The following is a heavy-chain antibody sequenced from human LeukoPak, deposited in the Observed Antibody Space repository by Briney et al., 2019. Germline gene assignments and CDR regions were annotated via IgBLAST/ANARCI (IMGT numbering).Heavy chain of an antibody. J-gene: IGHJ4*02. CDR1: GFTVSSDS. CDR3: AKESLH. CDR2: IYSGGST. V-gene: IGHV3-53*01. Sequence: GGSLKLSCTVSGFTVSSDSMSWVRQAPGKGLEWVSFIYSGGSTHYSDSVKGRFTISRDNSKNTLYLQMNSLRAEDTAIYYCAKESLHWGQGTPVTVSS.